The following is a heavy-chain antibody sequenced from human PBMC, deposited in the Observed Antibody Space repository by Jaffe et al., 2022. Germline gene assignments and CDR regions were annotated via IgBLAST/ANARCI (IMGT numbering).Heavy chain of an antibody. Sequence: QVQLVQSGAEVKKPGASVKVSCKASGYTFTSYYMHWVRQAPGQGLEWMGIINPSGGSTSYAQKFQGRVTMTRDTSTSTVYMELSSLRSEDTAVYYCARESSTSRSTENYYYYMDVWGKGTTVTVSS. D-gene: IGHD2-2*01. CDR1: GYTFTSYY. CDR2: INPSGGST. V-gene: IGHV1-46*03. J-gene: IGHJ6*03. CDR3: ARESSTSRSTENYYYYMDV.